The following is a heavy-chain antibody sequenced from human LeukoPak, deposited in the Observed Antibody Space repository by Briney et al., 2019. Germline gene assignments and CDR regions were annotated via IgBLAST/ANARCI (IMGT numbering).Heavy chain of an antibody. CDR1: GYTFTSYY. CDR2: INPSGGST. D-gene: IGHD5-12*01. CDR3: ARGIRPYSGYDPFDY. J-gene: IGHJ4*02. V-gene: IGHV1-46*01. Sequence: ASVKVSCKASGYTFTSYYMHRVRQAPGQGLEWMGIINPSGGSTSYAQKFQGRVTMTRDTSTSTVYMELSSLRSEDTAVYYCARGIRPYSGYDPFDYWGQGTLVTVSS.